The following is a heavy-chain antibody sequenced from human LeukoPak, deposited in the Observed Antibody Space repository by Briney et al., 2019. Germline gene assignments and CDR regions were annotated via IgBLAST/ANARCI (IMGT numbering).Heavy chain of an antibody. D-gene: IGHD3-3*01. V-gene: IGHV1-18*04. CDR2: ISGSNDNR. CDR3: SSSPSWSYLDY. J-gene: IGHJ4*02. Sequence: ASVTVSCKASGYTFTSYGITWVRQAPGQGLEWMGWISGSNDNRNYAQNLQGRVTITTDTSTSTAYMEVRSLRSHVTAVYYCSSSPSWSYLDYWGQGTLVTVSS. CDR1: GYTFTSYG.